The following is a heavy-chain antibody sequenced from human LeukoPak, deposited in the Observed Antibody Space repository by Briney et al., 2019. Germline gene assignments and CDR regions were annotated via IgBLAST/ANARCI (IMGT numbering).Heavy chain of an antibody. V-gene: IGHV3-23*01. CDR3: AKRVPYSSSSVYFDS. Sequence: PGGSLRLSCLASGFTFSSYGMSWVRQAPGKGLEWVSAVSDTGRDTYYADSVKGRFTISKDNSKNTLFLQMNSLRAEDTAVCYCAKRVPYSSSSVYFDSWGQGTLVTVSS. J-gene: IGHJ4*02. D-gene: IGHD6-6*01. CDR2: VSDTGRDT. CDR1: GFTFSSYG.